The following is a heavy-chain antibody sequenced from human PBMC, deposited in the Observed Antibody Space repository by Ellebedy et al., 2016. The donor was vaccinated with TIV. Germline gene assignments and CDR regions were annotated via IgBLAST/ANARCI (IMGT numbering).Heavy chain of an antibody. CDR3: ARGLGGSSYGMDV. J-gene: IGHJ6*02. D-gene: IGHD6-6*01. CDR1: GFTFSSYG. CDR2: IWYDGSNK. V-gene: IGHV3-33*01. Sequence: GGSLRLXXAASGFTFSSYGMHWVRQAPGKGLEWVAVIWYDGSNKYYADSVKSRFTISRDNSKNTLYLQMNSLRAEDTAVYYCARGLGGSSYGMDVWGQGTTVTVSS.